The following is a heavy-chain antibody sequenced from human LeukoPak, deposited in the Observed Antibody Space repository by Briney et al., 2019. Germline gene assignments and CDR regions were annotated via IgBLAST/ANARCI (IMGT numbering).Heavy chain of an antibody. CDR1: GYSFTSYW. CDR3: ARSSGNLGSSGWSNFDY. V-gene: IGHV5-51*01. CDR2: IYPGDSDA. Sequence: GESLKISCKGSGYSFTSYWIGWVRQMPGKGLEWMGIIYPGDSDARYSPSFQGQVTISADKSISTAYLQWSSLKASDTAMYYCARSSGNLGSSGWSNFDYWGQGTLVTVSS. J-gene: IGHJ4*02. D-gene: IGHD6-19*01.